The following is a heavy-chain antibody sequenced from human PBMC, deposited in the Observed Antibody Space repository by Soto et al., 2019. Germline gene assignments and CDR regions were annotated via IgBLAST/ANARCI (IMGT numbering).Heavy chain of an antibody. CDR3: ATVGVYYDFWSGRRPFDY. CDR2: FDPEDGET. Sequence: ASVKVSCKVSGYTLTELSMHWVRQAPGKGLEWMGGFDPEDGETIYAQKFQGRVTMTEDTSTGTAYMELSSLRSEDTAVYYCATVGVYYDFWSGRRPFDYWGQGTLVTVSS. J-gene: IGHJ4*02. CDR1: GYTLTELS. D-gene: IGHD3-3*01. V-gene: IGHV1-24*01.